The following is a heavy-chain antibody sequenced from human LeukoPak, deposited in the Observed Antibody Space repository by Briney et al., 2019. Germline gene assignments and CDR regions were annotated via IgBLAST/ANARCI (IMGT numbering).Heavy chain of an antibody. CDR1: GFTFSSYG. J-gene: IGHJ4*02. CDR3: ARRAGGYSHPYDY. CDR2: ISGGGDNT. D-gene: IGHD4-23*01. V-gene: IGHV3-23*01. Sequence: GGTLRLSCAASGFTFSSYGMNWVRQAPGQGLEWVSSISGGGDNTYYADSVKGRFTISRDNSKNTLYLQMNSLRAEDTAVYYCARRAGGYSHPYDYWGQGILVTVSS.